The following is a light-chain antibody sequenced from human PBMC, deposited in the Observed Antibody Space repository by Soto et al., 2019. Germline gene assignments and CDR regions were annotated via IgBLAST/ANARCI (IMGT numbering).Light chain of an antibody. V-gene: IGLV2-14*01. Sequence: QSVLTQPASVSGSPGQSITISCTGTSSDVGGYNYVSWYQQRPGKAPKLMIYEVSNRPSGVSNRFSGSKSGNTASLTISGLQAEDEADYYCSSYTSSSTEVFGGGTKVTVL. J-gene: IGLJ2*01. CDR1: SSDVGGYNY. CDR3: SSYTSSSTEV. CDR2: EVS.